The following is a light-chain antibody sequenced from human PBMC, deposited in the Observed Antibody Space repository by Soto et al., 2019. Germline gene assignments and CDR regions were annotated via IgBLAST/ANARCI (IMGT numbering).Light chain of an antibody. CDR3: QQYDDWPFLT. J-gene: IGKJ1*01. CDR1: QNVRTN. Sequence: EVVMTQPPGTLSVSPGDRVTLSCRASQNVRTNLAWYQQSPGQAPRLLIYDASTRASDVPARFSGSGSGTEFTLTITSLQSEDFAVYFCQQYDDWPFLTFGQGTKVDIK. V-gene: IGKV3-15*01. CDR2: DAS.